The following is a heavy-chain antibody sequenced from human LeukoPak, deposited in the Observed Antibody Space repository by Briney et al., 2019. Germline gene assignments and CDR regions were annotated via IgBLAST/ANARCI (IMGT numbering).Heavy chain of an antibody. CDR3: ARKIASQGDNWFDP. CDR1: GGSFSGYY. V-gene: IGHV4-34*01. Sequence: SETLSLTCAVYGGSFSGYYWSWIRQPPGKGLEWVAEINDNGGTNYNPSLKSRVITPVDTSTNQFSLKMNSVTAADTAVYYCARKIASQGDNWFDPWGQGILVTVPS. J-gene: IGHJ5*02. CDR2: INDNGGT. D-gene: IGHD2-2*01.